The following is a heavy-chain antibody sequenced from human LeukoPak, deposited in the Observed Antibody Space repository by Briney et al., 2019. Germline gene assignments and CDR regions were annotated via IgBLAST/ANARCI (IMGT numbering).Heavy chain of an antibody. V-gene: IGHV3-33*01. J-gene: IGHJ4*02. Sequence: GRSLRLSCAASGFTFSSYGMHWVRQAPGKGLEWVAVIWYDGSNKYYADSVKGRFTISRDNSENTLYLQMNSLRAEDTAVYYCARIAVAGPFDYWGQGTLVTVSS. CDR3: ARIAVAGPFDY. CDR1: GFTFSSYG. CDR2: IWYDGSNK. D-gene: IGHD6-19*01.